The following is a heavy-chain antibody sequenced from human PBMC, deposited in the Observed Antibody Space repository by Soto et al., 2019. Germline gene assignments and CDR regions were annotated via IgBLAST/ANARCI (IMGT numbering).Heavy chain of an antibody. CDR3: ARCLYYDSSGYYPYYFDY. CDR2: IYYSGST. V-gene: IGHV4-39*01. CDR1: GGSISSSSYY. J-gene: IGHJ4*02. D-gene: IGHD3-22*01. Sequence: KTSETLSLTCTVSGGSISSSSYYWGWIRQPPGKGLEWIGSIYYSGSTYYNPSLKSRVTISVDTSKNQFSLKLSSVTAADTAVYYCARCLYYDSSGYYPYYFDYWGQGTLVTVSS.